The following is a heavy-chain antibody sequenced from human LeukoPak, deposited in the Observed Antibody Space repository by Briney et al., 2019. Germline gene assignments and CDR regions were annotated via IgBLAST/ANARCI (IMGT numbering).Heavy chain of an antibody. CDR2: IRSKAYGGTT. V-gene: IGHV3-49*04. CDR1: GFTVSSNY. CDR3: TRSSTTWYSYYCYYGMDV. D-gene: IGHD6-13*01. J-gene: IGHJ6*02. Sequence: GGSLRLSCAASGFTVSSNYMSWVRQAPGKGLEWVGFIRSKAYGGTTEYAASVKGRFTISRDDSKSIAYLQMNSLKTEDTAVYYCTRSSTTWYSYYCYYGMDVWGQGTTVTVSS.